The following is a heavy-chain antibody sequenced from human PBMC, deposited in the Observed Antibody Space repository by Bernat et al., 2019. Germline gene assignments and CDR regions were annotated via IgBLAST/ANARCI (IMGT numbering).Heavy chain of an antibody. Sequence: EVQLVESGGGLVQPGGSLRLSCAASGFTFSSYWMHWVRQAPGKGLVWVSRINSDGSSTSYADSVKGRFTISRDNAKNTLYLQMNSLRAEDTAVYYCARERDYYDSSGYYYYSHPFDYWGQGTLVTVSS. CDR2: INSDGSST. CDR3: ARERDYYDSSGYYYYSHPFDY. D-gene: IGHD3-22*01. J-gene: IGHJ4*02. CDR1: GFTFSSYW. V-gene: IGHV3-74*01.